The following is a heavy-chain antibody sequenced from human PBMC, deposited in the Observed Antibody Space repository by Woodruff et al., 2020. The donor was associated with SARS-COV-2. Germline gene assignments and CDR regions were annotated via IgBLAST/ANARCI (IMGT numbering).Heavy chain of an antibody. V-gene: IGHV3-23*01. CDR3: AKGRCVGSCYPSSDDAFDI. J-gene: IGHJ3*02. D-gene: IGHD2-15*01. CDR2: ISSSGGST. Sequence: APGKGLEWVSAISSSGGSTYYADSVKGRFTISRDKSKNTLHLQMNSLRAEDTAVYYCAKGRCVGSCYPSSDDAFDIWGQ.